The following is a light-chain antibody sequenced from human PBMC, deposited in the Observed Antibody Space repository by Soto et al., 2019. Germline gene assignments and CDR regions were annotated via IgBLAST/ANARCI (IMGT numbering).Light chain of an antibody. Sequence: QSVLTQPPSVSGAPGQRVTISCTGSSSNIGAGYDVHWYQQLPGTAPKLLIYGNSNRPSGVPDRFSGSKSGTSASLATTGLQAEDEADYYCQSYESSLSGYVFGTGTKLTVL. J-gene: IGLJ1*01. CDR2: GNS. CDR1: SSNIGAGYD. V-gene: IGLV1-40*01. CDR3: QSYESSLSGYV.